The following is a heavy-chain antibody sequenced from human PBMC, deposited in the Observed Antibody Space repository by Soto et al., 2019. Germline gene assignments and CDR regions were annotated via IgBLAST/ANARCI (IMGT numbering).Heavy chain of an antibody. Sequence: PGGSLRLSCAASGFTFSGSAMHWVRQASGKGLEWVGRIRSKANSYATAYAASVKGRFTISRDDSKNTAYLQMNSLRAEDTAVYYCAKGSPYSSSRFDYWGQGTLVTVSS. CDR2: IRSKANSYAT. CDR3: AKGSPYSSSRFDY. D-gene: IGHD6-6*01. CDR1: GFTFSGSA. J-gene: IGHJ4*02. V-gene: IGHV3-73*01.